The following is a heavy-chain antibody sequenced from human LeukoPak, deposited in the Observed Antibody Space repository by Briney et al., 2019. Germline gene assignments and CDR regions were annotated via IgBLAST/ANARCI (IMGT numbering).Heavy chain of an antibody. J-gene: IGHJ3*02. V-gene: IGHV3-23*01. CDR1: GFTFSSSS. D-gene: IGHD6-13*01. CDR2: VSAGYIT. CDR3: AKGAGSSAFDI. Sequence: GGSLRLSCAASGFTFSSSSMSWVRQAPRKGLEWVSSVSAGYITYYADSVKGRFTISRDNSKNTLYLQMKSLRAEDTAIYYCAKGAGSSAFDIWGQGTMVTVSS.